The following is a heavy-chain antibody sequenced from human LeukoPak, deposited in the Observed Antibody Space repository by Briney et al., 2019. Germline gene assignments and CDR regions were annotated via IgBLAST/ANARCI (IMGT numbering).Heavy chain of an antibody. J-gene: IGHJ4*02. CDR3: ARGIIEGRNGYNHYY. Sequence: SETLSLTCTVSGGSISNFYWSWIRQPPGKGLEWIGEINHYGSTNYNPSLKSRVSISVDRSKNQFSLEMNSVTAADTAVYYCARGIIEGRNGYNHYYWGQGTLVTVSS. D-gene: IGHD5-24*01. CDR1: GGSISNFY. V-gene: IGHV4-34*01. CDR2: INHYGST.